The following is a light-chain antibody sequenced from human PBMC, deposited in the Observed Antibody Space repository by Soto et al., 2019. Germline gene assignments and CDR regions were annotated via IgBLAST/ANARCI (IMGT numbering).Light chain of an antibody. Sequence: IVLTQSPGTLSLSPGERATLSCRASQSVSNNYLAWYQQKPGQAPRLLFYVASNRAPGIPDRFSGSGSGTDFTLTISRLEPEDVAVYYCQQYASSVRTFGQGTKVEIK. CDR2: VAS. CDR3: QQYASSVRT. V-gene: IGKV3-20*01. CDR1: QSVSNNY. J-gene: IGKJ1*01.